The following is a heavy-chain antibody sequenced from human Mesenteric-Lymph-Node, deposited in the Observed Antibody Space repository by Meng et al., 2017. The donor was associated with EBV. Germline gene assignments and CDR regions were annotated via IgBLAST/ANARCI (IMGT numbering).Heavy chain of an antibody. CDR1: GGSISSSNW. D-gene: IGHD6-19*01. Sequence: QGQRQESGPGLWNLCGTLSLTCSVYGGSISSSNWWSWVRQPPGKGLEWIGEIYHSGSTNYNPSLKSRVTISVDKSKNQFSLNLSSVTAADTAVYYCARVGQWLPIDYWGQGTLVTVSS. J-gene: IGHJ4*02. CDR2: IYHSGST. V-gene: IGHV4-4*02. CDR3: ARVGQWLPIDY.